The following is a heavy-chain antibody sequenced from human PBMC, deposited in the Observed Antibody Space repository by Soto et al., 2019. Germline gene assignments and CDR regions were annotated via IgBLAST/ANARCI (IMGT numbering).Heavy chain of an antibody. D-gene: IGHD2-2*03. J-gene: IGHJ5*02. CDR2: IYYSGST. CDR1: GGSISSYY. CDR3: ARVNGYCSSPHLGCWFDP. Sequence: QVQLQESGPGLVKPSETLSLTCTVSGGSISSYYWSWIRQPPGKGLEWIGYIYYSGSTNYNPSLKRRLTISVGPSKNQFSLKLSSVTAADTAVYYCARVNGYCSSPHLGCWFDPWGRGTLVTVSS. V-gene: IGHV4-59*12.